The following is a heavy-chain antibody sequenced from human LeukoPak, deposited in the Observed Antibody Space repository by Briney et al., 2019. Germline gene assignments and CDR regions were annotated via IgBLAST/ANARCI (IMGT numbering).Heavy chain of an antibody. CDR1: GFTFSTYD. CDR2: ISGRGNNI. CDR3: ARVFAPNKAFDY. J-gene: IGHJ4*02. V-gene: IGHV3-23*01. Sequence: GGTLRLSCAASGFTFSTYDMSWVRQAPGKGLEWVSVISGRGNNIYYADSVKGRFTISRDNSKNSLYLQMNSLRAEDTAVYYCARVFAPNKAFDYWGQGTLVTVSS. D-gene: IGHD3-9*01.